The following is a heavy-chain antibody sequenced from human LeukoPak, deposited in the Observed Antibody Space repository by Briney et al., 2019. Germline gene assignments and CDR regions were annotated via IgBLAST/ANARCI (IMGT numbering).Heavy chain of an antibody. Sequence: SETLSLTCTVSGGSIRSSSYYWGWIRQPPGKGLEWIGSIYYSGSTYYNASLKSRGTISVDTSKNQFSLKLNSVTAADTAVYFCARDHYYDPNGHYFDYWGQRTLVTVSS. CDR1: GGSIRSSSYY. J-gene: IGHJ4*02. D-gene: IGHD3-22*01. CDR2: IYYSGST. CDR3: ARDHYYDPNGHYFDY. V-gene: IGHV4-39*02.